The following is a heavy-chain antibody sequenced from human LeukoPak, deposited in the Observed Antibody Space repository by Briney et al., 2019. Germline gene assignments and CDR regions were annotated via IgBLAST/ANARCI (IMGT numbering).Heavy chain of an antibody. CDR3: ARYCSSTSCLDECD. CDR1: GGTFSSYA. D-gene: IGHD2-2*01. CDR2: IIPTFGTA. Sequence: SVKVSCKASGGTFSSYAISWVRQAPGQGLEWMGGIIPTFGTANYAQKFQGRVTMTRDTSTSTVYMELSSLRSEDTAVYYCARYCSSTSCLDECDWGQGTLVTVSS. J-gene: IGHJ4*02. V-gene: IGHV1-69*05.